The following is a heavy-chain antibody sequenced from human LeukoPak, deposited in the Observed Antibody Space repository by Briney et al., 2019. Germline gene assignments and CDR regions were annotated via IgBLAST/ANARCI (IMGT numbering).Heavy chain of an antibody. CDR1: GGSISSSSYY. CDR3: ARDGSGSYDDY. Sequence: PSETLSLTCTVSGGSISSSSYYWGWIRQPPGRGLEWIGSIYYSGSTYYNPSLKSRVTISVDTSKNQFSLKLSSVTAADTAVYYCARDGSGSYDDYWGQGTLVTVSS. CDR2: IYYSGST. D-gene: IGHD3-10*01. J-gene: IGHJ4*02. V-gene: IGHV4-39*07.